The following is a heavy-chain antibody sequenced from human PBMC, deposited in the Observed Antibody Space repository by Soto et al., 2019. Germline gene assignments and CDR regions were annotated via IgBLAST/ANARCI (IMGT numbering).Heavy chain of an antibody. Sequence: QVELVQSGAEVKKPGSSVKVSCQASEDTFRNYAISWVRQAPGQGLEWMGGIIPIFGTANYAQKFQGRVTITADTSAKTVYLERRSLRSEDTAVYYCASTKYDSSAYYYWYLGLCGRGPLVTVSS. J-gene: IGHJ2*01. CDR2: IIPIFGTA. CDR3: ASTKYDSSAYYYWYLGL. V-gene: IGHV1-69*06. CDR1: EDTFRNYA. D-gene: IGHD3-22*01.